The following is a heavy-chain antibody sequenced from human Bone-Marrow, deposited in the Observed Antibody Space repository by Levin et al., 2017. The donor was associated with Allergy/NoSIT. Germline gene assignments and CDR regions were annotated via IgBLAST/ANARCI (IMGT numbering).Heavy chain of an antibody. D-gene: IGHD3-22*01. CDR2: IYPNDFDR. Sequence: ASVKVSCKASGYNFDNYWIGWVRQMPGIGLEWMGIIYPNDFDRRYTPSFQGQVTISVDKSISTASLQWSSLKASDTAIYYCARRPDPYDSRWYADSWGQGTLVTVSS. CDR1: GYNFDNYW. CDR3: ARRPDPYDSRWYADS. J-gene: IGHJ4*02. V-gene: IGHV5-51*01.